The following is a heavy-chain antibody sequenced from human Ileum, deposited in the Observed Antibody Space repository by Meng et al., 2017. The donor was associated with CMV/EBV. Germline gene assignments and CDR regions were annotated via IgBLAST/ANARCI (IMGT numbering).Heavy chain of an antibody. D-gene: IGHD2-2*02. CDR3: ARMYCSTNTCYTDAFDI. V-gene: IGHV3-7*01. J-gene: IGHJ3*02. Sequence: LSLTCASSGFTFSNYWMSWVRQAPGKGLEWVANIKEDVSEIYYVDSVRGRFTISRDNAESSLYLQMNSLRAEDTAVYYCARMYCSTNTCYTDAFDIWGQGTMVTVSS. CDR1: GFTFSNYW. CDR2: IKEDVSEI.